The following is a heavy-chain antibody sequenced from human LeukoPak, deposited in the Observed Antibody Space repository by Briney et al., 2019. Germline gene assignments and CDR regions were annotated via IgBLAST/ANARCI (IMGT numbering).Heavy chain of an antibody. J-gene: IGHJ3*02. CDR3: ARYIVSYPHDAFDI. CDR2: IYYSGST. Sequence: SETLSLTCTVSGGSISSYYWSWIRQPPGKGLEWIGYIYYSGSTSYNPSLKSRVTISVDTSKRQFSLKLSSVTAADTAFYYCARYIVSYPHDAFDIWGQGTMVTVSS. V-gene: IGHV4-59*01. CDR1: GGSISSYY. D-gene: IGHD1-26*01.